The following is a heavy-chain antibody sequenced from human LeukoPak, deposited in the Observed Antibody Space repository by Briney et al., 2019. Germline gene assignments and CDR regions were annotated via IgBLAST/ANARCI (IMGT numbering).Heavy chain of an antibody. Sequence: GGSLRLSCAASGFTFSSYEMNWVRQAPGKGLEWVSCISSSGSTIYYADSVKGRFTISRDNAKNSLYLQMNSLRAEDTAVYYCARDLYCSSTSCSDYWGQGTLVTVSS. CDR3: ARDLYCSSTSCSDY. D-gene: IGHD2-2*01. CDR2: ISSSGSTI. V-gene: IGHV3-48*03. CDR1: GFTFSSYE. J-gene: IGHJ4*02.